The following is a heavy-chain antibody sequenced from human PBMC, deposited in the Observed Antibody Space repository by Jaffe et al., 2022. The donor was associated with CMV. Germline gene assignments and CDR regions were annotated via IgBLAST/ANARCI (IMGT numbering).Heavy chain of an antibody. CDR3: ARHGPLMGLLLCRFDP. Sequence: QLQLQESGPGLVKPSETLSLTCTVSGGSISSSSYYWGWIRQPPGKGLEWIGSIYYSGSTYYNPSLKSRVTISVDTSKNQFSLKLSSVTAADTAVYYCARHGPLMGLLLCRFDPWGQGTLVTVSS. CDR2: IYYSGST. V-gene: IGHV4-39*01. J-gene: IGHJ5*02. CDR1: GGSISSSSYY. D-gene: IGHD2-15*01.